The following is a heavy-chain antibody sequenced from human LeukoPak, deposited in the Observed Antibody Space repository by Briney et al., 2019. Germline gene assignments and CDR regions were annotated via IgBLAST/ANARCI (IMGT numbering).Heavy chain of an antibody. CDR1: GYTSTGYY. V-gene: IGHV1-2*02. J-gene: IGHJ4*02. Sequence: GASVKVSCKASGYTSTGYYMHWVRQAPGQGLEWMGWINPNSGGTNYAQKFQGRVTMTRDTSISTAYMELSRLRSDDTAVYYCARSDRSSGLYRIDWGQGTLVTVSS. CDR3: ARSDRSSGLYRID. CDR2: INPNSGGT. D-gene: IGHD6-19*01.